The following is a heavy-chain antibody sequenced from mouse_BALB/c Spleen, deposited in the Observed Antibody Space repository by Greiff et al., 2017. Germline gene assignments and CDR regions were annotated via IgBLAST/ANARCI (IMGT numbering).Heavy chain of an antibody. CDR3: ASPLRRRPY. V-gene: IGHV14-3*02. Sequence: VQLKQSGAELVKPGASVKLSCTASGFNIKDTYMHWVKQRPEQGLEWIGRIDPANGNTKYDPKFQGKATITADTSSNTAYLQLSSLTSEDTAVYYCASPLRRRPYWGQGTLVTVSA. CDR1: GFNIKDTY. CDR2: IDPANGNT. J-gene: IGHJ3*01.